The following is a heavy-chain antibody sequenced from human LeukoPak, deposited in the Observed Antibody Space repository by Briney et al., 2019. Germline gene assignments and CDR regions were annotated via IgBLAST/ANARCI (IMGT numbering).Heavy chain of an antibody. Sequence: PGGSLRLSCGASGFSFSDYGMHWVRQAPGKGLEWVANMKGDGSEIHYVDPVKGRFTISRDNARNSLFLQMNGLRPEDTAVYYCARPAYTAAYDLWGQGTMVTVSS. CDR2: MKGDGSEI. V-gene: IGHV3-7*01. D-gene: IGHD3-16*01. CDR3: ARPAYTAAYDL. CDR1: GFSFSDYG. J-gene: IGHJ3*01.